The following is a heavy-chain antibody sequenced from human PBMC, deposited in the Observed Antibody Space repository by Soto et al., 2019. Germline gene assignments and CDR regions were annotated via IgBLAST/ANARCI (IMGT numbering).Heavy chain of an antibody. CDR2: ISGSGGST. CDR3: AKFPGLTPVTNWYFDL. Sequence: GGSLRLSCAASGFTFSSYAMSWVRQAPGKGLEWVSAISGSGGSTYYADSVKGRFTISRDNSKNTLYLQMNSLRAEDTAVYYCAKFPGLTPVTNWYFDLWGRGPLVTVSS. J-gene: IGHJ2*01. D-gene: IGHD4-17*01. V-gene: IGHV3-23*01. CDR1: GFTFSSYA.